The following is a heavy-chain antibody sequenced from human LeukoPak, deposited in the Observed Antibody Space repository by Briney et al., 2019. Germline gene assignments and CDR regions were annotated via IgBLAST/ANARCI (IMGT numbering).Heavy chain of an antibody. V-gene: IGHV3-20*04. J-gene: IGHJ6*03. CDR3: ARESYYYDSSGYWDYYCYYMDV. Sequence: SGGSLRLSCAASGFTFDDYGMSWVRQAPGKGLEWVSGINWNGGSTGYADSVKGRFTISRDNAKNSLYLQMNSLRAEDTALYYCARESYYYDSSGYWDYYCYYMDVWGKGTTVTVSS. D-gene: IGHD3-22*01. CDR2: INWNGGST. CDR1: GFTFDDYG.